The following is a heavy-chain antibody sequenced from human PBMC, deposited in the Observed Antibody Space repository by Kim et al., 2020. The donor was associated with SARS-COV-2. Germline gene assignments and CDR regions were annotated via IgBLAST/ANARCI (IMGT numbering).Heavy chain of an antibody. D-gene: IGHD3-9*01. V-gene: IGHV3-23*01. CDR3: AKIDFTGSVLDI. J-gene: IGHJ3*02. Sequence: YYADSVKGRFTISRDNSKNTLYLQMNSLRAEDTAVYYCAKIDFTGSVLDIWGQGTMVTVSS.